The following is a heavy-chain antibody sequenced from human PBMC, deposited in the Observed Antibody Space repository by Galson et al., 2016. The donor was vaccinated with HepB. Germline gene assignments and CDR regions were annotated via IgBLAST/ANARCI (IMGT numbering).Heavy chain of an antibody. CDR2: IDPSDSYT. J-gene: IGHJ3*02. Sequence: QSGAEVKKPGGSLRISCKGSGYMFNSYWINWVRQMPGKGLEWMGRIDPSDSYTNYSPSFQGHVTISADKSINTVYLQWSSLKASDTAMYYCARAGGLDIWGQGTKVTVSS. CDR1: GYMFNSYW. D-gene: IGHD1-26*01. CDR3: ARAGGLDI. V-gene: IGHV5-10-1*01.